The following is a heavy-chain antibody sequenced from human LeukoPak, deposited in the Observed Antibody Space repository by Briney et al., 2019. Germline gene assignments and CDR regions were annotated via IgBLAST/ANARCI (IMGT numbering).Heavy chain of an antibody. CDR2: ISFSGST. J-gene: IGHJ5*02. CDR1: GASISNYY. D-gene: IGHD3-10*01. CDR3: ARGGYYGSGNDFRFDP. Sequence: SETLSLTCTVSGASISNYYWSWIRQPAAKGLEWIGRISFSGSTNYNPSLKSRVTISVETSKNQFSLKLKSVTAANTAVYYCARGGYYGSGNDFRFDPWGQGTLVTVSS. V-gene: IGHV4-4*07.